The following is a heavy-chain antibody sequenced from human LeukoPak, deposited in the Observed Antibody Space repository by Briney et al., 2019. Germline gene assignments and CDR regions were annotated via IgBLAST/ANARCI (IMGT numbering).Heavy chain of an antibody. Sequence: PGESLRISCKGSGYSFTSYWISWVRQMPGKGLEWMGRIVPSDSYTNYSPSFQGHVTISADRSISTAYLQWSSLKASDTAMYYCARLGYCSGGSCHIDYWGQGTLVTVSS. CDR2: IVPSDSYT. D-gene: IGHD2-15*01. CDR3: ARLGYCSGGSCHIDY. CDR1: GYSFTSYW. J-gene: IGHJ4*02. V-gene: IGHV5-10-1*01.